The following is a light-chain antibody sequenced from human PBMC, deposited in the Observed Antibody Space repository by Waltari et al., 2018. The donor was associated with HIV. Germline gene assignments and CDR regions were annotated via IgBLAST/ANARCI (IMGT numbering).Light chain of an antibody. CDR3: QTWGPGIHVL. Sequence: QLVVTQSPSASASLGASVKLTCTLRSGHSSSAIAWHQQQPGKGPRFFMQLNSERGQSKGDGIPDRCSGSSSGSERYLTISSLQSEDEADYYCQTWGPGIHVLFGGGTKLTGL. V-gene: IGLV4-69*01. CDR2: LNSERGQ. CDR1: SGHSSSA. J-gene: IGLJ2*01.